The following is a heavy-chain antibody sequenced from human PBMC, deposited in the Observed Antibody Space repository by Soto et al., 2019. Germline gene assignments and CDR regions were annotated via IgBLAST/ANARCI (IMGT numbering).Heavy chain of an antibody. V-gene: IGHV4-39*01. CDR3: ARRAYQVIGWFDP. D-gene: IGHD2-2*01. Sequence: SETLSLTCTVSGGSISSSSYYWGWIRQTPGKGLEWIGTIYYMGIAYYNPSLRSRVTISIDTSKNQFSLKLSSVTAADTAIYYCARRAYQVIGWFDPWGQGTLVTVSS. J-gene: IGHJ5*02. CDR1: GGSISSSSYY. CDR2: IYYMGIA.